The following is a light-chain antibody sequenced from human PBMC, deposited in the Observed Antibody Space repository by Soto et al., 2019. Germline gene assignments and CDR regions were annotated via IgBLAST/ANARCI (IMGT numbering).Light chain of an antibody. CDR1: QSLLDTSNNKNY. CDR2: WAS. V-gene: IGKV4-1*01. CDR3: HQYYSALFT. J-gene: IGKJ2*01. Sequence: DIVMTQSPDSLAVSLGERATINCKSSQSLLDTSNNKNYVAWYQQKPGQPPKLLIYWASARQSGVPDRFSGSGSGTDFTLTISNPQAEDVAVYYCHQYYSALFTFGQGTKLEI.